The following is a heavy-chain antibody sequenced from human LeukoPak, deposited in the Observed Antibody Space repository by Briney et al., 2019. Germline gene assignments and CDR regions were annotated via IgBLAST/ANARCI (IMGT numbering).Heavy chain of an antibody. CDR2: IGDTGGTT. D-gene: IGHD3-10*01. CDR3: AKDHGAGSYYNHPDY. Sequence: TGGSLRLSCAASGFTFSNYAMSWVRQAPGKGLEWVSGIGDTGGTTFYADSVKGRFIISRDNSKNTLSLQMNSLRAEDTAVYYCAKDHGAGSYYNHPDYWGQGTLVTVSS. J-gene: IGHJ4*02. CDR1: GFTFSNYA. V-gene: IGHV3-23*01.